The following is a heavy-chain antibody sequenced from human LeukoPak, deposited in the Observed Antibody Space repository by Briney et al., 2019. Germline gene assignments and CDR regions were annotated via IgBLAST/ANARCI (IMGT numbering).Heavy chain of an antibody. CDR1: GFTFSSDW. V-gene: IGHV3-74*01. CDR3: ARGPLP. J-gene: IGHJ5*02. CDR2: INSDGSST. Sequence: GGSLRLSYPAAGFTFSSDWMHCVRQAPGKGLVWVSRINSDGSSTSYADSVKGRFTISRDNAKNTLHLQMNSLRAEDTAVYFCARGPLPWGQGTLVTVSS.